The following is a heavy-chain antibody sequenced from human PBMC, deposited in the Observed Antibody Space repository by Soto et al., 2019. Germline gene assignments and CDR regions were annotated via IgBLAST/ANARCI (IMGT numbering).Heavy chain of an antibody. Sequence: SETLSLTCAVYGGSFSGYYWSWIRQPPGKGLEWIGEINHSGSTNYNPSLKSRVTISVDTSKNQFSLKLSSVTAADTAVYYCARGFSRYGSGSYYNWFDSWGQGTLVTVPQ. V-gene: IGHV4-34*01. CDR3: ARGFSRYGSGSYYNWFDS. CDR1: GGSFSGYY. J-gene: IGHJ5*01. CDR2: INHSGST. D-gene: IGHD3-10*01.